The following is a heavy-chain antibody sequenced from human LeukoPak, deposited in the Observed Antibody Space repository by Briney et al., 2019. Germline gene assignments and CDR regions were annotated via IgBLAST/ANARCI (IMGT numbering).Heavy chain of an antibody. D-gene: IGHD5-24*01. CDR1: GFTFSRFW. CDR3: ARELSGDVIDS. Sequence: GGSLRLSCGASGFTFSRFWMTWVRQAPGKGLEWVANIKEEGSERNYVDAVKGRFTIFRDNAKKSVYLQTNSLRAEDTGIYYCARELSGDVIDSWGQGILVTVSS. V-gene: IGHV3-7*01. CDR2: IKEEGSER. J-gene: IGHJ5*01.